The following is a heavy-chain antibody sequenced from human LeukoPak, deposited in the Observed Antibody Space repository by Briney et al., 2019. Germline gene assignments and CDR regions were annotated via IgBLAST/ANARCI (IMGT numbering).Heavy chain of an antibody. CDR3: ARDIVAGPFDY. CDR2: ISSSSSYI. CDR1: GFTFSSSA. D-gene: IGHD5-12*01. Sequence: GGSLRLSCAASGFTFSSSAMSWVRQAPGKGLEWVSSISSSSSYIYYADSVKGRFTISRDNAKNSLYLQMNSLRAEDTAVYYCARDIVAGPFDYWGQGTLVTVSS. J-gene: IGHJ4*02. V-gene: IGHV3-21*01.